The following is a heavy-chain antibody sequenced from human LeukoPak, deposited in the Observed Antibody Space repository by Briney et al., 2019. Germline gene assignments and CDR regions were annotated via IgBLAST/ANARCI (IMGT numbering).Heavy chain of an antibody. CDR1: GYTFNSYG. Sequence: ASVKVSCKASGYTFNSYGISWVRQAPGQGLEWMGWISAYNGNTNYAQKLQGRVTMTTDISTSTAYMELRSLRSDDTAVYYCARDASAYYSRWFDYWGQGTLATVSS. V-gene: IGHV1-18*01. CDR3: ARDASAYYSRWFDY. CDR2: ISAYNGNT. D-gene: IGHD3-22*01. J-gene: IGHJ4*02.